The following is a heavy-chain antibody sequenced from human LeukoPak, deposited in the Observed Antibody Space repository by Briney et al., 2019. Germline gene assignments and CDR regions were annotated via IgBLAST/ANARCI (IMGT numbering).Heavy chain of an antibody. Sequence: GGSLRLSCVASGFTFSSYSMNWVRQAPGKGLEWISYISSNGSSMYYADSVKGRFTIPRDNAKDSLYPQMNSLRAEDTAVYYCARDLGFSYWGQGTLVTVSS. CDR1: GFTFSSYS. CDR2: ISSNGSSM. J-gene: IGHJ4*02. CDR3: ARDLGFSY. V-gene: IGHV3-48*01.